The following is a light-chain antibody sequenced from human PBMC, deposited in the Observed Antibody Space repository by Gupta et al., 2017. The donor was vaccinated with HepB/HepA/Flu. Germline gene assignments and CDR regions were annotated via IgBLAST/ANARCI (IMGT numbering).Light chain of an antibody. CDR2: DVS. V-gene: IGLV2-14*03. J-gene: IGLJ2*01. Sequence: QSPLTQPASVSGSPGQSLTLSCTGASSDFADFNHVSWSPQHPAKAPKLLISDVSNRPSGVSGRFSGSKSGNTASLTISGLQAEDESDYYCSSFIYTPTLVVFGCGPKLTVL. CDR3: SSFIYTPTLVV. CDR1: SSDFADFNH.